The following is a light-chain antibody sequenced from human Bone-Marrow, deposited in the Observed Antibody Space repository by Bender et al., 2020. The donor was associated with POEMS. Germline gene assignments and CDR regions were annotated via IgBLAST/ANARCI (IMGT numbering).Light chain of an antibody. V-gene: IGLV3-21*02. CDR2: HNI. J-gene: IGLJ2*01. CDR1: NIDNQA. Sequence: SSLLNQPSSVSVAPGETARVTCGGDNIDNQAVHWYQQKSGQAPVLVLYHNIDRPSGIPERFSGSNSGNTATLTISGVEAGDEADYYCQVWDVTSDHVVFGGGTKLTVL. CDR3: QVWDVTSDHVV.